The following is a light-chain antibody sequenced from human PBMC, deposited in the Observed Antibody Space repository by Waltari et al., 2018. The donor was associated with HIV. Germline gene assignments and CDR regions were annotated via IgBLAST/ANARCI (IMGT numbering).Light chain of an antibody. CDR2: DNN. CDR1: SSTIGNNY. Sequence: QSVLTQPPSVSAATGQSVTLSCFGASSTIGNNYVSWYQQLPGKPPKLLIYDNNKRPSGIPDRFSASKSGTSATLGITGVQTADEADYYCGTWDNTLIAFWMFGGGTKLTVL. J-gene: IGLJ3*02. CDR3: GTWDNTLIAFWM. V-gene: IGLV1-51*01.